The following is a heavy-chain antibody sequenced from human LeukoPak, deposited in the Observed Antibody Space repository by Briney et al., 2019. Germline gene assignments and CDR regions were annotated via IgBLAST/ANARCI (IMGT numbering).Heavy chain of an antibody. D-gene: IGHD3-22*01. CDR3: ASGYDSSGCSNY. CDR2: ISAYNGNT. V-gene: IGHV1-18*01. Sequence: ASVKVSCKASGYTFTNYDITWVRQAPGQGLEWMGWISAYNGNTNYAQNLQGRVTMTTDTSTSTAYMELRSLRSDDTAVYYCASGYDSSGCSNYWGQGTLVTVSS. CDR1: GYTFTNYD. J-gene: IGHJ4*02.